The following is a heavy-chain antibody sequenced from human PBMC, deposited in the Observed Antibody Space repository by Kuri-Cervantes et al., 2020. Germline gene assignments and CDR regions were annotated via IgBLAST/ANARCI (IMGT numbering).Heavy chain of an antibody. J-gene: IGHJ4*02. CDR3: ATVGRTPRPGY. Sequence: GESLKTPRSASGFTFSSHSMSWVRQGPGKGLEWVAAIRGSGGSTYYADSVKGRFTISRDNSQNTLYLQINSLRAEDTAVYYCATVGRTPRPGYWGQGTLVTVSS. CDR2: IRGSGGST. CDR1: GFTFSSHS. D-gene: IGHD6-6*01. V-gene: IGHV3-23*01.